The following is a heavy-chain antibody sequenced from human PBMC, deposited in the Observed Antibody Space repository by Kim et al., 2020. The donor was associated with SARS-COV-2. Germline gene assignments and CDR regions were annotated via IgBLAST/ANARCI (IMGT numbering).Heavy chain of an antibody. CDR3: AKAAGYSSSWPIDY. Sequence: ADSVQGRFTISRDNTKNPLYLQMHSCRADDTAVYYCAKAAGYSSSWPIDYWGQRTLVTVSS. V-gene: IGHV3-23*01. D-gene: IGHD6-13*01. J-gene: IGHJ4*02.